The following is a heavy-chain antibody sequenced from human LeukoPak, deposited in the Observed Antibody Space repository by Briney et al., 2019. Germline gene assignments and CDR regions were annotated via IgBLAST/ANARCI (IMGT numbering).Heavy chain of an antibody. J-gene: IGHJ3*02. CDR2: ISCGSDIT. D-gene: IGHD1-26*01. Sequence: GGPVRLLCAPSVFIYIHYGMRWVRQATERALVGLSDISCGSDITFYANFVNGRFTISRDNSKNTLYLKMNSLRAEHTAVYYCAKTLGAPTRAFDIWGQGTMVTVSS. CDR3: AKTLGAPTRAFDI. CDR1: VFIYIHYG. V-gene: IGHV3-23*01.